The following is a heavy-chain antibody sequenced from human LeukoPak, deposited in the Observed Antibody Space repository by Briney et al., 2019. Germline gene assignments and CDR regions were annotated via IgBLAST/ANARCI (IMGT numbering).Heavy chain of an antibody. Sequence: PSETLSLTCAVSGGSISSGGYSWSWIRQPPGKGLEWIGYIYHSGSTYYNPSLKSRVTIPVDRSKNQFSLKLSSVTAADTAVYYCARYCSGGSCYHDAFDIWGQGTMVTVSS. CDR1: GGSISSGGYS. CDR3: ARYCSGGSCYHDAFDI. J-gene: IGHJ3*02. V-gene: IGHV4-30-2*01. CDR2: IYHSGST. D-gene: IGHD2-15*01.